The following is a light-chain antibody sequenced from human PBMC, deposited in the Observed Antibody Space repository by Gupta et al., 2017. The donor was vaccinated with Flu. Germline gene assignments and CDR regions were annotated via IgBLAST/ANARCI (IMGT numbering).Light chain of an antibody. CDR2: DDS. CDR3: QVWDSKSDQWV. CDR1: NIGNKG. V-gene: IGLV3-21*02. J-gene: IGLJ3*02. Sequence: YVLTQPPSVSVAPRQTASITCGGNNIGNKGVHWYQQKPGQAPVLVVYDDSDRPSGIPERFSGSNSGNTATLTISRVEAGDEADYFCQVWDSKSDQWVFGGGTKVTVL.